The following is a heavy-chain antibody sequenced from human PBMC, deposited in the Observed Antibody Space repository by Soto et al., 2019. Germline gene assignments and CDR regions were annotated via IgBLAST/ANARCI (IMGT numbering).Heavy chain of an antibody. CDR3: ARESGGATATLDYYYFYMDV. Sequence: QVQPVQSGAEVKKPGASVTVSCKASGYTFSDYYLHWVRQAPGQGPEWMGRINPNSGDAKFAQKFQGRVTMTRDTSVRTAFMEQNWLKSDDTAVYYWARESGGATATLDYYYFYMDVWGKGTTVTVSS. V-gene: IGHV1-2*06. CDR1: GYTFSDYY. D-gene: IGHD5-12*01. CDR2: INPNSGDA. J-gene: IGHJ6*03.